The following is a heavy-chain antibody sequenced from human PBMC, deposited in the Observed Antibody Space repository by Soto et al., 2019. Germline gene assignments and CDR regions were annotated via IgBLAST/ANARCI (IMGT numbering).Heavy chain of an antibody. D-gene: IGHD2-15*01. Sequence: AASEKVSCKASGYTFTRYTMNWVRQAPGQRLEWMGWINPDNGNTKSSQRFQDRVIITRDTSASTAYMDLSSLRSEDTAVYYCARGIATGQLDPWGQGTLVTVSS. CDR2: INPDNGNT. CDR1: GYTFTRYT. CDR3: ARGIATGQLDP. V-gene: IGHV1-3*01. J-gene: IGHJ5*02.